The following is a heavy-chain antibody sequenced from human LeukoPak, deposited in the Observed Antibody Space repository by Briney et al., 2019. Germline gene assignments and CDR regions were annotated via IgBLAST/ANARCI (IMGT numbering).Heavy chain of an antibody. D-gene: IGHD3-10*01. Sequence: SETLPLTCTVSGGSISSGSYYWSWIRQPAGKGLEWIGRIYTSGSTNYNPSLKSRVTISVDTSKNQFSLKLSSVTAADTAVYYCARNYYGSGRDPNWFDPWGQGTLVTVSS. V-gene: IGHV4-61*02. CDR3: ARNYYGSGRDPNWFDP. J-gene: IGHJ5*02. CDR2: IYTSGST. CDR1: GGSISSGSYY.